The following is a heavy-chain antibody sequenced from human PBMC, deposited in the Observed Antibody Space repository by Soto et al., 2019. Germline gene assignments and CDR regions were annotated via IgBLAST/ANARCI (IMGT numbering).Heavy chain of an antibody. D-gene: IGHD3-3*01. CDR2: IYYSGST. V-gene: IGHV4-39*01. CDR3: ARLPYDFWSGYYEDY. Sequence: SETLSLTCTVSGGSISSSRYYWGWIRQPPGKGLEWVGSIYYSGSTYYKPSLTSRVIISVDTSKNQFSLNLTSVTAADTAIYYCARLPYDFWSGYYEDYWGQGSLVTVSS. CDR1: GGSISSSRYY. J-gene: IGHJ4*02.